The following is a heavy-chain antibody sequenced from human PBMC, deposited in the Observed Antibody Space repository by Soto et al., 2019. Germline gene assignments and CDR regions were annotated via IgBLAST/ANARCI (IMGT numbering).Heavy chain of an antibody. CDR1: GFTFGDYA. CDR3: TRLDYYDILTGYYNAYYYYYYMDV. D-gene: IGHD3-9*01. V-gene: IGHV3-49*03. CDR2: IRSKAYGGTT. Sequence: GGSLRLSCTASGFTFGDYAMSWFRQAPGKGLEWVGFIRSKAYGGTTEYAASVKGRFTISRDDSKSIAYLQMNSLKTEDTAVYYCTRLDYYDILTGYYNAYYYYYYMDVWGKGTTVTVSS. J-gene: IGHJ6*03.